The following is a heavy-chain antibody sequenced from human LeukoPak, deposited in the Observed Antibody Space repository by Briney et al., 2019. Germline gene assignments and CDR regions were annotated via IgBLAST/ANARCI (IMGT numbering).Heavy chain of an antibody. Sequence: GGSLRLSCAASGFTFSSYGMHWVRQAPGKGLEWVAVISYDGSNKYYADSVKGRFTISRDNSKNTLYLQMNSLRAEDTAVYYCAKDRQIVVIPAPYGMDVWGQGTTVTVSS. CDR2: ISYDGSNK. CDR1: GFTFSSYG. J-gene: IGHJ6*02. V-gene: IGHV3-30*18. D-gene: IGHD2-2*01. CDR3: AKDRQIVVIPAPYGMDV.